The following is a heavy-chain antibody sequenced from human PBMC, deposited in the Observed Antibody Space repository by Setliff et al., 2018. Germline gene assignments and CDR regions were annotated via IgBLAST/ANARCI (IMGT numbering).Heavy chain of an antibody. CDR3: ARATPTLYDSSGYSFDY. CDR2: IHHSGKA. V-gene: IGHV4-39*02. Sequence: KPSETLSLTCTVSGGSISSSSYYWGWIRQPPGKGLEWIVNIHHSGKAYYNPSLKSRVTMSVDTSKNHVSLKLSSVTAADTAVYYCARATPTLYDSSGYSFDYWGQGTLVTVSS. J-gene: IGHJ4*02. D-gene: IGHD3-22*01. CDR1: GGSISSSSYY.